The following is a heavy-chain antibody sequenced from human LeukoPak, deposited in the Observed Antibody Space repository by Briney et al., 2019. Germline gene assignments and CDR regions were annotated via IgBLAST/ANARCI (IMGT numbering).Heavy chain of an antibody. CDR2: IYYSGST. J-gene: IGHJ4*02. D-gene: IGHD6-13*01. CDR1: GGSISSYY. Sequence: PSETLSLTCTVSGGSISSYYWSWIRQPPGKGLEWIGYIYYSGSTNYNPSLKSRVTISVDTSKNQFSLKLSSVTAADTAVYYCARDSGGSSWYGSDYWGQGTLVTVSS. V-gene: IGHV4-59*01. CDR3: ARDSGGSSWYGSDY.